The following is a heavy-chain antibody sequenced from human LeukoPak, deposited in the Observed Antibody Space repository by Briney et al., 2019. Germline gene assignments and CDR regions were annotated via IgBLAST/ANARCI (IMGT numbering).Heavy chain of an antibody. CDR3: AKERYDYVYFDY. D-gene: IGHD3-16*01. V-gene: IGHV3-30-3*01. CDR1: GFTFSSCA. Sequence: PGGSLRLSCAASGFTFSSCAMHWVRQAPGKGLEWVAVISFDGSNKYYADSVKGRFTISRDNSNNTLYLQVNILRAEDTAVYYCAKERYDYVYFDYWGQGTLVTVFS. CDR2: ISFDGSNK. J-gene: IGHJ4*02.